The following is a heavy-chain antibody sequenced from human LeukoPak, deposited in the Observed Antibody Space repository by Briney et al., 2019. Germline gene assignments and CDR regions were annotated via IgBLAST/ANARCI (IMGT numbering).Heavy chain of an antibody. D-gene: IGHD3-22*01. CDR2: ISGSGGST. Sequence: GGSLRLSCAASGFTFSSYAMSWVRQAPGKGLEWISAISGSGGSTYYADSVKGRFTISRDNSKNTLYLQMNSLRAEDAAVYYCAKDSSGYYAFDIWGQGTMVTVSS. CDR1: GFTFSSYA. CDR3: AKDSSGYYAFDI. J-gene: IGHJ3*02. V-gene: IGHV3-23*01.